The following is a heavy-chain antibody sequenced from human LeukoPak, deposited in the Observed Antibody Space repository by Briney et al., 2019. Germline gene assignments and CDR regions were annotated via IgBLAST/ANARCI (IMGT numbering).Heavy chain of an antibody. CDR3: AKTGDLWLETYYFDY. CDR2: ISGSGGST. V-gene: IGHV3-23*01. Sequence: PGGSLRLSCAASGFTFSSYAMSWFRQAPGKGLEWVSAISGSGGSTYYADSVKGRFSISRDNSKHTLYLQMNGMRAEDTAVYYCAKTGDLWLETYYFDYWGQGTMVTVSS. D-gene: IGHD7-27*01. CDR1: GFTFSSYA. J-gene: IGHJ4*02.